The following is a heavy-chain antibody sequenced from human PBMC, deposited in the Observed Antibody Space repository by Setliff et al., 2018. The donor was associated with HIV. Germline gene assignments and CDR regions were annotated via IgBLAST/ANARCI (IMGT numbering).Heavy chain of an antibody. CDR1: GASMTSHY. CDR3: ATDPKGDGWAYFDS. V-gene: IGHV4-59*11. Sequence: SETLSLTCSVAGASMTSHYLTWIRQPRGLGLEWIGNIYGSGTTKYNTSLRSRVTISVDKSKNQLSLSLASVTAADTAVYYCATDPKGDGWAYFDSWGQGTLVTVSS. J-gene: IGHJ4*02. CDR2: IYGSGTT. D-gene: IGHD6-19*01.